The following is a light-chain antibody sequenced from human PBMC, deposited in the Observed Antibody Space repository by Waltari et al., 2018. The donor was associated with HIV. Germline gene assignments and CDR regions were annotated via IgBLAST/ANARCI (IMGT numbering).Light chain of an antibody. CDR2: EVN. V-gene: IGLV2-8*01. Sequence: QSALTQSPSASGSPGQSVTISCTGTSTDVPTYNYVSWYQQHPGEAPKILIYEVNKRPSGVPDRFSGSKSGNTVSLTVSGLQADDEADYYCTSYEGKNNLVFGGGTKLTVL. CDR1: STDVPTYNY. CDR3: TSYEGKNNLV. J-gene: IGLJ2*01.